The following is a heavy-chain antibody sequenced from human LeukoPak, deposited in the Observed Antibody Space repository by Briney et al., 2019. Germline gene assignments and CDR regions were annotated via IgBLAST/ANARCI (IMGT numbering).Heavy chain of an antibody. CDR3: ARDTSPGITGTY. D-gene: IGHD1-20*01. CDR1: GYSITNGYY. CDR2: IYHDGRI. Sequence: SETLSLTCTVSGYSITNGYYWGWIRQPPGKGLEWIGSIYHDGRIDYNPSLKSRVTTSRDTSNDQFSLKLSSVTAADTAMYYCARDTSPGITGTYWGQGTLVTVSS. V-gene: IGHV4-38-2*02. J-gene: IGHJ4*02.